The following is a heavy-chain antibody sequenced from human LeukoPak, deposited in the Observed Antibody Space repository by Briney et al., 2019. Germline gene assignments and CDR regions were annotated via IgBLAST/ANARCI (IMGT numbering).Heavy chain of an antibody. CDR2: IWFDGSEK. D-gene: IGHD1-26*01. CDR1: GFTFSRHA. Sequence: PGRSLRLSCAASGFTFSRHAMHWVRQAPGKGLEWVAVIWFDGSEKQYADSVKGRFTISRDNAKNTLYLQMNSLRAEDTAVYYCARDRSIVSDYWGQGTLVTVSS. J-gene: IGHJ4*02. CDR3: ARDRSIVSDY. V-gene: IGHV3-33*01.